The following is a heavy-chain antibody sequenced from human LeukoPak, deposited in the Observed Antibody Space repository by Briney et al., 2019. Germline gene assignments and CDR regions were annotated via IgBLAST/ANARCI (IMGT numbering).Heavy chain of an antibody. Sequence: PSETLSLTCTVSVGSINNYYWSWIRQPPGKGLEWIGYIYYSGSTNYNPSLNSRVTLSVDTSKNQFSLKLTSVTAADTAVYYCARGGLLLGDNWFDPWGQGTLVTVSS. V-gene: IGHV4-59*01. CDR3: ARGGLLLGDNWFDP. J-gene: IGHJ5*02. D-gene: IGHD3-22*01. CDR1: VGSINNYY. CDR2: IYYSGST.